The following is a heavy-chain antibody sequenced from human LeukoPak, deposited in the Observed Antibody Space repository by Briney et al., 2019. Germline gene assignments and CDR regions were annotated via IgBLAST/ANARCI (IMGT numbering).Heavy chain of an antibody. Sequence: SETLSLTCTVSGGSISSSSYYWGWIRQPPGKGLEWIGSIYYSGSTYYNPSLKSRVTISVDTSKNQFSLKLSSVTAADTAVYYCARSRGYYYDDAFDIWGQGTMVTVSS. V-gene: IGHV4-39*07. D-gene: IGHD1-26*01. CDR3: ARSRGYYYDDAFDI. CDR2: IYYSGST. J-gene: IGHJ3*02. CDR1: GGSISSSSYY.